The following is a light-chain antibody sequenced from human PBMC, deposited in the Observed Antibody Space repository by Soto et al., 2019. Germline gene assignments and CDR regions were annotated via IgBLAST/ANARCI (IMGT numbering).Light chain of an antibody. J-gene: IGKJ4*01. Sequence: DIQMIQSPSSLSASVGDRVTITCRASQSISRYLNWYQQKPGKAPKLLMSAASSLQSGVPSRFSGSGSGTDYSLTISSLQAEDVATYYCQQSYSSPLTFGGGTKVEIK. CDR2: AAS. CDR3: QQSYSSPLT. V-gene: IGKV1-39*01. CDR1: QSISRY.